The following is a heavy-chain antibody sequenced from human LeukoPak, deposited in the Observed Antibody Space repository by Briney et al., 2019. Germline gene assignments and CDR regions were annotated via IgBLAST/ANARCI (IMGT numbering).Heavy chain of an antibody. CDR1: GGSISSYY. V-gene: IGHV4-59*12. J-gene: IGHJ4*02. D-gene: IGHD1-7*01. CDR2: IYYSGST. CDR3: ASVTPGITGTTSGFDY. Sequence: SETLSLTCTVSGGSISSYYWSWIRQPPGKGLEWIGYIYYSGSTNYNPSLKSRVTISVDTSKNQFSLKLSSVTAADTAVYYCASVTPGITGTTSGFDYWGQGTLVTVSS.